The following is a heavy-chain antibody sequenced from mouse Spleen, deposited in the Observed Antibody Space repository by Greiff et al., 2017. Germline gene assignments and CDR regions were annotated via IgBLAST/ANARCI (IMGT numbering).Heavy chain of an antibody. CDR1: GFNIKDTY. CDR2: IDPANGNT. CDR3: ARSGELGNYYFDY. Sequence: VQLQQSGAELVKPGASVKLSCTASGFNIKDTYMHWVKQRPEQGLEWIGRIDPANGNTKYDPKFQGKATITADTSSNTAYLQLSSLTSEDTAVYYCARSGELGNYYFDYWGQGTTLTVSS. D-gene: IGHD2-1*01. V-gene: IGHV14-3*02. J-gene: IGHJ2*01.